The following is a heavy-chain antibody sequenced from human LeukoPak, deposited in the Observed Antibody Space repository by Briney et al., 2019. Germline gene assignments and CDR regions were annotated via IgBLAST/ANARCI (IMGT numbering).Heavy chain of an antibody. CDR1: GGSISSGGYY. J-gene: IGHJ4*02. Sequence: SQTLSLTCTVSGGSISSGGYYWSWIRQHPGKGLEWIGYIYYSGSTYYNPSLKSRVTISVDTSKNQFSLKLSSVTAADTAVYYCARWYCSSTSCYTGDYFDYWGQGTQVTVSS. D-gene: IGHD2-2*02. CDR3: ARWYCSSTSCYTGDYFDY. CDR2: IYYSGST. V-gene: IGHV4-31*03.